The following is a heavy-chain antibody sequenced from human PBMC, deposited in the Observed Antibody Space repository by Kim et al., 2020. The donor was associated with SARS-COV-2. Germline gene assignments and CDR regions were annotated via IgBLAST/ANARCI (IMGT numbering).Heavy chain of an antibody. D-gene: IGHD5-12*01. CDR3: VRSEGMATPGRTSFY. Sequence: ASVKVSCKASGYTFTGYYMHWVRQAPGQGLEWMGWINPNSGGTNYAQKFQGRVTMTRDTSISTAYMELSRLRSDDTAVYYCVRSEGMATPGRTSFYWGQGTLVTVSS. CDR2: INPNSGGT. CDR1: GYTFTGYY. J-gene: IGHJ4*02. V-gene: IGHV1-2*02.